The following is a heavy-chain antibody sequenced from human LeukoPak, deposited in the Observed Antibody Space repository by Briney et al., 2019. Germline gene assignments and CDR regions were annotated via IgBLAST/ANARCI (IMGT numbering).Heavy chain of an antibody. Sequence: SQTLSLTCTVSGGSISSGGYYWSWIRQPPGKGLEWIGYIYHSGSTYYNPSLKSRVTISVDRSKNQFSLKLSSVTAADTAVYYCASIYYDSSGYFDYWGQGTLVTVSS. V-gene: IGHV4-30-2*01. CDR2: IYHSGST. D-gene: IGHD3-22*01. CDR3: ASIYYDSSGYFDY. J-gene: IGHJ4*02. CDR1: GGSISSGGYY.